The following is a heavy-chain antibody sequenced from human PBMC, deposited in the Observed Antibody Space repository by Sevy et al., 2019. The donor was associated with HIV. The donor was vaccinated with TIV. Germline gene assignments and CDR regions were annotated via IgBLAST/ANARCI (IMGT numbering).Heavy chain of an antibody. J-gene: IGHJ4*02. CDR1: GFTFGDYA. V-gene: IGHV3-49*03. Sequence: GGSLRLSCTGSGFTFGDYAMSWFRQAPGMGLEWVGFIRSKDYGGAKEYAASVKGRFTISRDDSKSIADLQMNSLNTEDTAVYYCTMGYYYDSSGYSDYWGQGTLVTVSS. CDR3: TMGYYYDSSGYSDY. D-gene: IGHD3-22*01. CDR2: IRSKDYGGAK.